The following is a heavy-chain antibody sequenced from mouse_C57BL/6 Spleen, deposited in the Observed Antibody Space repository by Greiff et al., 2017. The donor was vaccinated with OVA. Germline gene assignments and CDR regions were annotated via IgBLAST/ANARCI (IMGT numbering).Heavy chain of an antibody. Sequence: EVKLVESGGGLVKPGGSLKLSCAASGFTFSSYAMSWVRQTPEKRLEWVATISDGGSYTYYPDNVKGRFTISRDNAKNNLYLQMSHLKSEDTAMYYCARAIYYYGSSYWYCDVWGTGTTVTVSS. CDR2: ISDGGSYT. CDR1: GFTFSSYA. V-gene: IGHV5-4*03. D-gene: IGHD1-1*01. J-gene: IGHJ1*03. CDR3: ARAIYYYGSSYWYCDV.